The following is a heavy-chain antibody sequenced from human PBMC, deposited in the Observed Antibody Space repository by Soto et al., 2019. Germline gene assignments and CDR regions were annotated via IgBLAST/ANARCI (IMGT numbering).Heavy chain of an antibody. CDR2: ISGSGGST. J-gene: IGHJ5*02. D-gene: IGHD1-1*01. V-gene: IGHV3-23*01. Sequence: GGSLRLSCAASGFTFSSYAMSWVRQAPGEGLEWVSTISGSGGSTYYADSVKGRFTISRDNSKNTLYLQVNSLRAEDTAVYYCAKDGTTTETPVRFAPWGQGTRVTVPS. CDR3: AKDGTTTETPVRFAP. CDR1: GFTFSSYA.